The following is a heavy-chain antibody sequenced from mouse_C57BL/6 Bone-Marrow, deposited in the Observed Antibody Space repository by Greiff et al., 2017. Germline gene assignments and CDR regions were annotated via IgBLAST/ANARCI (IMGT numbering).Heavy chain of an antibody. Sequence: QVQLQQPGAELVRPGSSVKLSCKASGYTFTSYCMHWVKQRPKQGLEWIGNIDPSDSDTHYNQKFKDKATLTVDKSSSNAYMQLSSLTSEDSAVYYCARWGAALDYWGQGTTVTVSS. CDR2: IDPSDSDT. CDR3: ARWGAALDY. J-gene: IGHJ4*01. CDR1: GYTFTSYC. V-gene: IGHV1-52*01.